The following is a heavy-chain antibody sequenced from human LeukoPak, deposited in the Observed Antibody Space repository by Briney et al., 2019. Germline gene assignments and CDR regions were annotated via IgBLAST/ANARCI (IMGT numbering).Heavy chain of an antibody. V-gene: IGHV4-38-2*02. Sequence: SETLSLTCSVSGDSISSNYYWGWIRQPPGKGLEWIGSMHHSGSTYYSPSLKSRVTISLDTSQNQFSLKLTSVTAADTAVYYCAITHYDILTGYHKHFEHWGQGTLVTVSS. CDR1: GDSISSNYY. D-gene: IGHD3-9*01. J-gene: IGHJ4*02. CDR3: AITHYDILTGYHKHFEH. CDR2: MHHSGST.